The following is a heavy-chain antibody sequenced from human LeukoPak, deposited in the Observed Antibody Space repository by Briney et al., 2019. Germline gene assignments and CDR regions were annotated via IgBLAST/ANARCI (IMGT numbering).Heavy chain of an antibody. D-gene: IGHD2-2*01. CDR1: GFTFSNAW. J-gene: IGHJ4*02. Sequence: GGSLRLSCAASGFTFSNAWMSWVRQAPGKGLEWVGRIKSKTDGGTTDYAAPVKGRFTISRDDSKNTLYLQMNSLKTEDTAVYYCTTDCLSYCSRTSCCGDDYWGQGTLVTVSS. CDR3: TTDCLSYCSRTSCCGDDY. CDR2: IKSKTDGGTT. V-gene: IGHV3-15*01.